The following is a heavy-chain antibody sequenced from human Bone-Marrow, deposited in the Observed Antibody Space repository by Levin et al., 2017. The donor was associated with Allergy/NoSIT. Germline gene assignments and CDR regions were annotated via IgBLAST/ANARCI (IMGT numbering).Heavy chain of an antibody. CDR1: GFTFSDYY. V-gene: IGHV3-11*03. CDR2: ISSSSSYT. Sequence: GGSLRLSCAASGFTFSDYYMSWIRQAPGKGLEWVSYISSSSSYTNYADSVKGRFTISRDNAKNSLYLQMNSLRAEDTAVYYCATTPYSSSWYQVAFDIWGQGTMVTVSS. J-gene: IGHJ3*02. CDR3: ATTPYSSSWYQVAFDI. D-gene: IGHD6-13*01.